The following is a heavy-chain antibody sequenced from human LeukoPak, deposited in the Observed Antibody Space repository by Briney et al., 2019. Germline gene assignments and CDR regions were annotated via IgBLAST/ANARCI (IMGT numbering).Heavy chain of an antibody. V-gene: IGHV4-34*01. CDR2: INHSGSI. J-gene: IGHJ5*02. D-gene: IGHD6-13*01. CDR3: ARGGVNIAAGGSNWFDP. CDR1: GGSISRYY. Sequence: SETLSLTYTVSGGSISRYYWSWLPPPPGKRREWMAEINHSGSINYNPSLKSRVTISVDPSKSRFSLRLGSVAGAVTAVYYCARGGVNIAAGGSNWFDPWGQGTLVTVSS.